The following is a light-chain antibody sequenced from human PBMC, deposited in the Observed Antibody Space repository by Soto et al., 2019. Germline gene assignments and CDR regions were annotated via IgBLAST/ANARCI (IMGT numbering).Light chain of an antibody. V-gene: IGLV2-14*01. CDR1: SSDVGGYNY. J-gene: IGLJ1*01. CDR2: DVS. Sequence: SVLRQPASVCGSRGQSITIYCTGTSSDVGGYNYVSWYQQHPGKAPKLMISDVSNRPSGVSIRFSGSKSGNTASLTISGLQAEDEADYYCNSYSSSTTLYLFGTGTKATVL. CDR3: NSYSSSTTLYL.